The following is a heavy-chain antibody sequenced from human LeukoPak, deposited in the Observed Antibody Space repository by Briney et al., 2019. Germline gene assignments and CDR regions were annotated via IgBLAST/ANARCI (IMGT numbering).Heavy chain of an antibody. J-gene: IGHJ6*03. V-gene: IGHV1-58*02. D-gene: IGHD1-26*01. CDR1: GFTFASSA. Sequence: TSVKVSCKASGFTFASSAMQWVRQARGQRLEWIGWIDVGSGNTNYVHKFHERATITRDMSTRTAYMEASSLRSEDTAVYYCAATSGSLVVYDYYMDVWGKGTTVTVSS. CDR2: IDVGSGNT. CDR3: AATSGSLVVYDYYMDV.